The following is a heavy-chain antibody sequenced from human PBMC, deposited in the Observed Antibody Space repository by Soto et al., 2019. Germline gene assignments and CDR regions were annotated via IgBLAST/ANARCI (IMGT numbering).Heavy chain of an antibody. CDR1: GGTFSSYA. CDR3: AREIRGCSSTSCYALYYYYGMDV. J-gene: IGHJ6*02. V-gene: IGHV1-69*01. D-gene: IGHD2-2*01. Sequence: QVQLVQSGAEVKKPGSSVKVSCKASGGTFSSYAISWVRQAPGQGLEWMGGIIPIFGTANYAQKLQGRVTITADESTSTAYMELSSLRSEDTAVYYCAREIRGCSSTSCYALYYYYGMDVWGQGTTVTVSS. CDR2: IIPIFGTA.